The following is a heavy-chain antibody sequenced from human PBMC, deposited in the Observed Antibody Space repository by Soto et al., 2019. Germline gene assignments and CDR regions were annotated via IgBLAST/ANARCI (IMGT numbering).Heavy chain of an antibody. D-gene: IGHD1-1*01. V-gene: IGHV2-5*02. J-gene: IGHJ4*02. CDR3: AHRAGLHGNWDGGYFDY. CDR1: GFSLSTSGVG. CDR2: IYWDDDK. Sequence: QITLKESGPTRVKPTQTLTLTCTFSGFSLSTSGVGVGWIRQPPGKALEWLAFIYWDDDKRYSPSLKSRLTITKDTSKNQVVLTMTHMDPVDTASDYCAHRAGLHGNWDGGYFDYWGLGALVTVSS.